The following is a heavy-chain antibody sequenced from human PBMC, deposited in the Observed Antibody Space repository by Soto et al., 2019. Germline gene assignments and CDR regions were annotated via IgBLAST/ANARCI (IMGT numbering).Heavy chain of an antibody. CDR3: AKGRGRQWLEISDALNM. D-gene: IGHD6-19*01. Sequence: GGSLRLSCAASGFTFSSYIMNWVRQAPGKGLEWVSSISSSSSYIYYADSVKGRFTISRDNSKITLYLQMNSLRAEDTAVYYCAKGRGRQWLEISDALNMWGGGTMVSVSS. CDR2: ISSSSSYI. V-gene: IGHV3-21*04. CDR1: GFTFSSYI. J-gene: IGHJ3*02.